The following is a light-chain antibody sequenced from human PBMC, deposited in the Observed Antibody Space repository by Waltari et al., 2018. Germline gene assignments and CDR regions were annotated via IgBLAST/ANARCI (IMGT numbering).Light chain of an antibody. J-gene: IGKJ4*01. CDR1: QSLLHSNIYNY. V-gene: IGKV2-28*01. Sequence: DIVMTQSPLSLAVTPGEPASIPCRPSQSLLHSNIYNYLAWYLQKPGQSPQLLIYLGSSRASGVPDRFTGSGSGTDFTLKISRVEAEDVGVYYCMQALQTPFTFGGGTKVEIK. CDR2: LGS. CDR3: MQALQTPFT.